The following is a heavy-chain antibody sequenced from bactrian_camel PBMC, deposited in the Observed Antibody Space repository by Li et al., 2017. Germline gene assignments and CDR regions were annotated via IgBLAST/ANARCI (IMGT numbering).Heavy chain of an antibody. Sequence: HVQLVESGGGLVQPGGSLRLSCAASGYTYSSGCMSWFRQAPGKEREGVATIDSDRNTKYADSVQGRFTISRDNAKNTVYLQLNSLKIEDMAMYYCATGLDGGSWTWGFGYWGQGTQVTVS. CDR3: ATGLDGGSWTWGFGY. V-gene: IGHV3-2*01. CDR2: IDSDRNT. CDR1: GYTYSSGC. J-gene: IGHJ6*01. D-gene: IGHD6*01.